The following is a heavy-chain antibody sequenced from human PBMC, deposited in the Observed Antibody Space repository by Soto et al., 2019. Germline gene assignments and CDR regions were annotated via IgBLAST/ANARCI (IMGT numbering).Heavy chain of an antibody. J-gene: IGHJ4*02. CDR3: AREIVVVQAAMQGFFDY. CDR1: GGTFSSYA. Sequence: QVQLVQSGAEVKKPGSSVKVSCKASGGTFSSYAISWVRQAPGQGLEWMGGIIPIFGTANYAQKFQGRVTITADESTSTADMELSSLRSDDTAVYYCAREIVVVQAAMQGFFDYWGQGTLVTVSS. V-gene: IGHV1-69*01. CDR2: IIPIFGTA. D-gene: IGHD2-2*01.